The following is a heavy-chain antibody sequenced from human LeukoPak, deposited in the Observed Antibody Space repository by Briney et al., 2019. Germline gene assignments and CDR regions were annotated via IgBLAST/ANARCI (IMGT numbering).Heavy chain of an antibody. J-gene: IGHJ3*02. D-gene: IGHD3-22*01. Sequence: SETLSLTCSVSGGSISSYYWSWIRQPPGKGLEWIGYIYYSGSTNYNPSLRSRVTISVDTSKNQFSLKLSSVTAADMAVYYCAKAVVVSTTRLGPFDTWGQGTMVTVSS. CDR1: GGSISSYY. CDR2: IYYSGST. V-gene: IGHV4-59*08. CDR3: AKAVVVSTTRLGPFDT.